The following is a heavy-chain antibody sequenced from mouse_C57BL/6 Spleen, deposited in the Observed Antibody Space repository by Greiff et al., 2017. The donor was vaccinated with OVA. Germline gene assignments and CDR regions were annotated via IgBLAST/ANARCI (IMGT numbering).Heavy chain of an antibody. V-gene: IGHV1-69*01. J-gene: IGHJ1*03. CDR2: IDPSDSYT. CDR3: ARERYFDV. Sequence: VQLQQPGAELVMPGASVKLSCTASGFTFTSYCMHWVKPRPGQGLEWIGEIDPSDSYTNYNQKFKGKSTLTVDKSSSTAYMQLSSLTSEDSAVYYCARERYFDVWGTGTTVTVSS. CDR1: GFTFTSYC.